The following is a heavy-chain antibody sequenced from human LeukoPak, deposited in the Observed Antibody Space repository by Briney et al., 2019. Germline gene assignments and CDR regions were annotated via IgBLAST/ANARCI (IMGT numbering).Heavy chain of an antibody. CDR3: ARLEDNRGSGYYFDY. V-gene: IGHV5-51*01. Sequence: GGALQIPSKASGCRFTTYWRGWVRRMPGKGGEVMGLIYPDDSNTRTSPSFHGQVTISADKSTTTTYMQCSSLRVSDTAIYYCARLEDNRGSGYYFDYWGQGTLVTVSS. CDR2: IYPDDSNT. D-gene: IGHD1-14*01. CDR1: GCRFTTYW. J-gene: IGHJ4*02.